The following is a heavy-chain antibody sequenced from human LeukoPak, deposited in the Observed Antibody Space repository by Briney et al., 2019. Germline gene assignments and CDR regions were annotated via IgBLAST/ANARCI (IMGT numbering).Heavy chain of an antibody. Sequence: ASVKVSGKASGYTFTVYYIHWVRQAPGQGPECMGWINPNSGGTNYAQKFQGRVTMTRDTSISTAYMELNRLTSDDTAVYYCARDPSSSYYLDYWGQGTLVTVSS. CDR1: GYTFTVYY. V-gene: IGHV1-2*02. CDR3: ARDPSSSYYLDY. D-gene: IGHD6-6*01. CDR2: INPNSGGT. J-gene: IGHJ4*02.